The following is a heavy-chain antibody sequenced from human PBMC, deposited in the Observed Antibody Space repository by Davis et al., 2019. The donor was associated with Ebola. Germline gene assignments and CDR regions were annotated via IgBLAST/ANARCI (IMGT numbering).Heavy chain of an antibody. CDR3: AHSPTVTTHFDS. V-gene: IGHV2-5*02. D-gene: IGHD4-17*01. CDR1: RFSFSTTGVN. CDR2: IYWDGDK. J-gene: IGHJ4*02. Sequence: SGPTLVKPTQTLTLTCTFSRFSFSTTGVNVGWIRQPPGKALEWLALIYWDGDKRYNSSLESRLSITKDTSKSQVVLTLTNMGPVDTATYYCAHSPTVTTHFDSWGPGTLVTVSS.